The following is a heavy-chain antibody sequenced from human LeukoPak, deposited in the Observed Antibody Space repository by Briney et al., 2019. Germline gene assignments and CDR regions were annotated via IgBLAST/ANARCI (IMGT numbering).Heavy chain of an antibody. CDR3: ARIRYFDWLRRYYFDY. CDR1: GGSFSGYY. Sequence: SSETLSLTCAVYGGSFSGYYWSWIRQPPGKGLEWIGEINHSGSTNYNPSLKSRVTISVDTSKNQFSLKLSSVNAADTAVYYCARIRYFDWLRRYYFDYWGQGILVTVSS. CDR2: INHSGST. V-gene: IGHV4-34*01. J-gene: IGHJ4*02. D-gene: IGHD3-9*01.